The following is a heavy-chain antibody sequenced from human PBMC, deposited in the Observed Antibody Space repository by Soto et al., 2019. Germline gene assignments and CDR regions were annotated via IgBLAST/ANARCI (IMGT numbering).Heavy chain of an antibody. J-gene: IGHJ4*02. CDR2: ISGSGGSSGP. CDR3: AKARCSTANCYVPEY. Sequence: GGSLRLSCVASGFTFSTYTMSWVRQAPGKGLEWVSVISGSGGSSGPSYADSVQGRFSISRDNTRNTLYLQMNSLRGGDTAMYYCAKARCSTANCYVPEYWGQGTRVTVSS. D-gene: IGHD2-2*01. V-gene: IGHV3-23*01. CDR1: GFTFSTYT.